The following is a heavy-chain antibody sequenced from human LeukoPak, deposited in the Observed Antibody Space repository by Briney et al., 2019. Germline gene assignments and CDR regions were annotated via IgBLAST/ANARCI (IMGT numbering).Heavy chain of an antibody. D-gene: IGHD6-13*01. V-gene: IGHV3-21*01. J-gene: IGHJ1*01. CDR2: ISSSSSYI. Sequence: GGSLRLSCAASGFTFSSYTMNWVRQAPGKGLEWVSSISSSSSYIYYADSVKGRFTISRDNAKNSLYLQLNSLRAEDTAVYYCARDWPTIAAAGTIPEYFQHWGQGTLVTVSS. CDR1: GFTFSSYT. CDR3: ARDWPTIAAAGTIPEYFQH.